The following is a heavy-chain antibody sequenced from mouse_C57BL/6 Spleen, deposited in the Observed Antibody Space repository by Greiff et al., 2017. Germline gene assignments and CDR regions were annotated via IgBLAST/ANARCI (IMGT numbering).Heavy chain of an antibody. CDR2: IRSKSNNYAT. CDR1: GFSFNTYA. CDR3: VRQGNSGIFDY. J-gene: IGHJ2*01. V-gene: IGHV10-1*01. Sequence: EVQLVESGGGLVQPKGSLKLSCAASGFSFNTYAMNWVRQAPGKGLEWVARIRSKSNNYATYYADSVKDRFTISRDDSESMLYLQMNNLKTEGTAMYYCVRQGNSGIFDYWGQGTTLTVSS. D-gene: IGHD2-1*01.